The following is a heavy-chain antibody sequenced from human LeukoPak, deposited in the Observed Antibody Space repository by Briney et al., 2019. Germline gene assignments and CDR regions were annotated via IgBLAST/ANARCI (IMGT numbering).Heavy chain of an antibody. D-gene: IGHD5-18*01. CDR3: ARGQRGYSYGPRSSGFDY. CDR1: GGSISSSSYY. V-gene: IGHV4-39*07. J-gene: IGHJ4*02. Sequence: PSETLSLTCTVSGGSISSSSYYWGWIRQPPGKGLEWIGSIYHSGSTYYNPSLKSRVTISVDTSKNQFSLKLSSVTAADTAVYYCARGQRGYSYGPRSSGFDYWGQGTLVTVSS. CDR2: IYHSGST.